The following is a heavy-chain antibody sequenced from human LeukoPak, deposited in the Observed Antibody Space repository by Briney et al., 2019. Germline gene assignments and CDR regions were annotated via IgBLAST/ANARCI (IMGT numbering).Heavy chain of an antibody. Sequence: PGGSLRLSCAASGFTFSSYGMHWVRQAPGKGLEWVAVISYDGSNKYYADSVKGRFTISRDNSKNTLYLQMNSLRAEDTAVYYCFGLPPDRVVVAATPQGYWGQGTLVTVSS. CDR1: GFTFSSYG. CDR3: FGLPPDRVVVAATPQGY. D-gene: IGHD2-15*01. V-gene: IGHV3-30*03. J-gene: IGHJ4*02. CDR2: ISYDGSNK.